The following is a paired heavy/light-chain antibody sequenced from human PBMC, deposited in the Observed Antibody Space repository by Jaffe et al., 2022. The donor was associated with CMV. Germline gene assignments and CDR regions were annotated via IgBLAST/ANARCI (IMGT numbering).Heavy chain of an antibody. CDR2: IKPDGSGK. CDR3: ARGNYISGWYPDYFDY. CDR1: GFTFTSNW. Sequence: EVQLVESGGGLVQPGGSLRLSCAASGFTFTSNWMSWVRQAPGKGMEWVANIKPDGSGKYSADSMRGRFTISRDNAKNSLYLEMNSLRADDTAVYYCARGNYISGWYPDYFDYWGQGTLVTVSS. V-gene: IGHV3-7*04. D-gene: IGHD6-19*01. J-gene: IGHJ4*02.
Light chain of an antibody. CDR3: CSYAGSYTLV. CDR2: AVA. V-gene: IGLV2-11*01. Sequence: QSALTQPRSVSGSPGQSVTISCTGTSSDVGAYTHVSWYQQHPGKAPKLMIYAVARRPSGVPDRFSGSKSGNTASLTISGLQAEDEADYFCCSYAGSYTLVFGGGTKLTVL. J-gene: IGLJ2*01. CDR1: SSDVGAYTH.